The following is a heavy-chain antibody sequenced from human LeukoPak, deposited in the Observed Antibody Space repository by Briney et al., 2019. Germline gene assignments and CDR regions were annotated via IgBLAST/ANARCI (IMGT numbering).Heavy chain of an antibody. CDR1: GFTFSDYY. J-gene: IGHJ4*02. CDR2: ISSSSSYT. Sequence: GASLRLSCAASGFTFSDYYMSWTRHAPGKGLEWVSYISSSSSYTNYAGSVKGRFAIARDNAKISLYLQRNRLRAEDTAVYYCERDRTTRGYWGQGTLVTVSS. V-gene: IGHV3-11*05. D-gene: IGHD1-14*01. CDR3: ERDRTTRGY.